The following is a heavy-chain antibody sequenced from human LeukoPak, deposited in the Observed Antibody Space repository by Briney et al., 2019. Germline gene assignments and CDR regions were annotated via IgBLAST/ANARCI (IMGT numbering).Heavy chain of an antibody. CDR1: GGSISSGDYY. J-gene: IGHJ4*02. CDR3: ARDRRPQLLWFGETFFDY. Sequence: TSETLSLTCTVSGGSISSGDYYWSWIRQPPGKGLEWIGYIYYSGSTYYNPSLKSRVTISVDTSKNQFSLKLSSVTAADTAVYYCARDRRPQLLWFGETFFDYWGQGTLVTVSS. V-gene: IGHV4-30-4*01. D-gene: IGHD3-10*01. CDR2: IYYSGST.